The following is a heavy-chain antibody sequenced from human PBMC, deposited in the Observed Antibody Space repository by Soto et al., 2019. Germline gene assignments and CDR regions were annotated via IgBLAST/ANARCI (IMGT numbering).Heavy chain of an antibody. CDR3: ARINSSSGWYYFDY. CDR1: GFSLSTSGMC. CDR2: IDWDDDK. J-gene: IGHJ4*02. V-gene: IGHV2-70*01. Sequence: SGPTLVNPTQTLTLTCTFSGFSLSTSGMCVSWIRQPPGKALEWLALIDWDDDKYYSTSLKTRLTISKDTSKNQVVLTMTNMDPVDTATYYCARINSSSGWYYFDYWGQGTLVTVSS. D-gene: IGHD6-19*01.